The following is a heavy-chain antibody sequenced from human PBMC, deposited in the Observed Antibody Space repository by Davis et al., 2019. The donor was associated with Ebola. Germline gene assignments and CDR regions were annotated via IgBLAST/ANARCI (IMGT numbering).Heavy chain of an antibody. CDR3: AGAQFPTTSDH. Sequence: ASVKVSCKASGYTFTNYGITWVRQAPGQGLEWMGWINPHNGNTNYAQNVQGRVTMTTDTSTSTAYMEVGSLRPDDTAVYYCAGAQFPTTSDHWGQGTLVTVSS. J-gene: IGHJ4*02. CDR1: GYTFTNYG. V-gene: IGHV1-18*04. CDR2: INPHNGNT. D-gene: IGHD1-1*01.